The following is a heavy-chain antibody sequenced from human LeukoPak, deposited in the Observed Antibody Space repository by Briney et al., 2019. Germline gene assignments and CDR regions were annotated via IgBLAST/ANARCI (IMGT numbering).Heavy chain of an antibody. Sequence: ASVKVSCKASGYTFTSYDINWVRQATGQGLEWMGWMNPNSGNTGYAQKLQGRVTMTRNTSISTAYMELSSLRSEDTAVYYCARSVVRGVTFDYWGQGTLVTVSS. V-gene: IGHV1-8*01. J-gene: IGHJ4*02. CDR2: MNPNSGNT. CDR1: GYTFTSYD. D-gene: IGHD3-10*01. CDR3: ARSVVRGVTFDY.